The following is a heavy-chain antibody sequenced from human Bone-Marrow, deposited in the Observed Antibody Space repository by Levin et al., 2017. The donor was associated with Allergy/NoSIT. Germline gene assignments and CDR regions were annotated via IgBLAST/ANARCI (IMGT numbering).Heavy chain of an antibody. V-gene: IGHV3-30-3*01. CDR3: ARPRMDTMIVIY. Sequence: GESLKISCAASGFTFSSYAMHWVRQAPGKGLEWVAVISYDGSNKYYADSVKGRFTISRDNSKNTLYLQMNSLRAEDTAVYYCARPRMDTMIVIYWGQGTLVTVSS. J-gene: IGHJ4*02. D-gene: IGHD3-22*01. CDR2: ISYDGSNK. CDR1: GFTFSSYA.